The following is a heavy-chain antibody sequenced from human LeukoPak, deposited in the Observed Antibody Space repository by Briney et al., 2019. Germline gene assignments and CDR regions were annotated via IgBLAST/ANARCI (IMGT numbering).Heavy chain of an antibody. J-gene: IGHJ4*02. CDR3: ARDLDYSTGFDY. CDR2: ISGTGTYI. Sequence: GGSLRLSCATSGFTFSSSTFGSYTMNWVRQAPGKGLEWVSSISGTGTYIYHTDSVKGRFTISRDIANSLLYLQMNSLRADDTAVYYCARDLDYSTGFDYWGQGTLVTVSS. CDR1: GFTFSSSTFGSYT. D-gene: IGHD4-11*01. V-gene: IGHV3-21*01.